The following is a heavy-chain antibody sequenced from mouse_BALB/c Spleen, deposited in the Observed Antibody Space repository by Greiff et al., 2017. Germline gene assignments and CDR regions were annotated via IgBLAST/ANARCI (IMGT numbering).Heavy chain of an antibody. Sequence: EVKVVESGGGLVKPGGSLKLSCAASGFTFSSYAMSWVRQTPEKRLEWVASISSGGSTYYPDSVKGRFTISRDNARNILYLQMSSLRSEDTAMYYCARVYYDYGGFAYWGQGTLVTVSA. CDR3: ARVYYDYGGFAY. V-gene: IGHV5-6-5*01. J-gene: IGHJ3*01. CDR1: GFTFSSYA. CDR2: ISSGGST. D-gene: IGHD2-4*01.